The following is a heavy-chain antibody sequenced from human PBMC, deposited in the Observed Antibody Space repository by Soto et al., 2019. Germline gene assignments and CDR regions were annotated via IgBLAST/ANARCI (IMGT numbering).Heavy chain of an antibody. J-gene: IGHJ6*02. CDR3: ARHAQQLDYYYYGMDV. D-gene: IGHD6-13*01. CDR2: IYYSGST. V-gene: IGHV4-39*01. Sequence: SETLSLTCTFSCGSISSSSYYWGWIRQPPGKGLEWIGSIYYSGSTYYNPSLKSRVTISVDTSKNQFSLKLSSVTAADTAVYYCARHAQQLDYYYYGMDVWGQGTTVTVSS. CDR1: CGSISSSSYY.